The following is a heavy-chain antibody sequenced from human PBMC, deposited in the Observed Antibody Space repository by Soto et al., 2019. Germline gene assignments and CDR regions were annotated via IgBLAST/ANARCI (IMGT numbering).Heavy chain of an antibody. CDR3: ARDPSLPDYYYHYMDV. Sequence: PGGSLRLSCAASGFTFSSYWMHWVRQAPGKGLVWVSRINSDGSSTSYADSVKGRFTISRDNAKNTLYLQMNSLRAEDTAVYYCARDPSLPDYYYHYMDVWGKGSTVTVSS. V-gene: IGHV3-74*01. CDR1: GFTFSSYW. CDR2: INSDGSST. J-gene: IGHJ6*03.